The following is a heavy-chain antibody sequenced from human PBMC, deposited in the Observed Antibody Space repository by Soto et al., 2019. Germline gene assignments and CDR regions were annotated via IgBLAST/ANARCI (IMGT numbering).Heavy chain of an antibody. Sequence: QVQLVESGGGVVQPGRSLRLSCAASGFTFSSYAMHWVRQAPGKGLEWVAVISYDGSNEYYADSVKGRFTISRDNSKNALYLEMNSLRAEDPAVYYCARVLVTTFGDFDYWGQGTLVTVSS. D-gene: IGHD4-17*01. J-gene: IGHJ4*02. CDR1: GFTFSSYA. V-gene: IGHV3-30-3*01. CDR2: ISYDGSNE. CDR3: ARVLVTTFGDFDY.